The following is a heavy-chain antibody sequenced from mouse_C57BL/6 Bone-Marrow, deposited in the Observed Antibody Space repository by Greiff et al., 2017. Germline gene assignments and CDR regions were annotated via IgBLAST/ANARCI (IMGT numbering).Heavy chain of an antibody. Sequence: VKVVESGPGLVQPSQSLSITCTVSGFSLTSYGVHWVRQSPGKGLEWLGVIWSGGSTDYNAAFISRLSISKDNSKSQVFFKMNSLQADDTAIYYCARKGSNYAYYAMDDWGQGTSVTVSS. D-gene: IGHD2-5*01. CDR2: IWSGGST. V-gene: IGHV2-2*01. CDR3: ARKGSNYAYYAMDD. CDR1: GFSLTSYG. J-gene: IGHJ4*01.